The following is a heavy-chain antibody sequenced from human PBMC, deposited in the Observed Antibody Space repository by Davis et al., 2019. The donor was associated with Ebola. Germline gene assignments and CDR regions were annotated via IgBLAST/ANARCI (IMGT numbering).Heavy chain of an antibody. CDR1: GYTFTSYG. V-gene: IGHV1-18*04. CDR3: ASQLGYCSGGSCYPDYYYGMDV. CDR2: ISAYNGNT. J-gene: IGHJ6*02. D-gene: IGHD2-15*01. Sequence: AASVKVSCKASGYTFTSYGISWVRQAPGQGLEWMGWISAYNGNTNYAQKLQGRVTMTTDTSTSTAYMELRSLRSDDTAVYYCASQLGYCSGGSCYPDYYYGMDVWGQGTTVTVSS.